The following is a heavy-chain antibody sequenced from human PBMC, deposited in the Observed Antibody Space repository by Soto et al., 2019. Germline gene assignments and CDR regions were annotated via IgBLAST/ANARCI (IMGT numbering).Heavy chain of an antibody. D-gene: IGHD3-10*01. Sequence: GGSLRLSCAASGFTFSSYSMNWVRQAPGKGLEWVSSISSSSSYIYYADSVKGRFTISRDNAKNSLYLQMDSLRAEDTAVYYCAREGSDYELEYWGQGTLVTVSS. J-gene: IGHJ4*02. CDR3: AREGSDYELEY. CDR2: ISSSSSYI. V-gene: IGHV3-21*01. CDR1: GFTFSSYS.